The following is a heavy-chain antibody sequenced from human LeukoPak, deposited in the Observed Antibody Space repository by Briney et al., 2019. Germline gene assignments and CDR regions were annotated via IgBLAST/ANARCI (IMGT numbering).Heavy chain of an antibody. V-gene: IGHV3-21*01. CDR3: ASGLILAAAGILP. CDR2: ISSSSSYI. J-gene: IGHJ5*02. CDR1: GFTFSSYS. Sequence: GSLRLSCAASGFTFSSYSMNWVRQAPGKGLEWVSSISSSSSYIYYADSVKGRFTISRDNAKNSLYLQMNSPRAEDTAVYYCASGLILAAAGILPWGQGTLVTVSS. D-gene: IGHD6-13*01.